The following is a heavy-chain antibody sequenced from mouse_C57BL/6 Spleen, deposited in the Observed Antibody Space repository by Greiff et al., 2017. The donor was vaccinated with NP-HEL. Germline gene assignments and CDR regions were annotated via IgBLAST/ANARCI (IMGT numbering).Heavy chain of an antibody. CDR2: IDPFDSYT. CDR3: ARTYSNYPFDY. V-gene: IGHV1-50*01. J-gene: IGHJ2*01. D-gene: IGHD2-5*01. CDR1: GYTFTSYW. Sequence: QVQLQQSGAELVKPGASVKLSCKASGYTFTSYWMQWVKQRPGQGLEWIGEIDPFDSYTNYNQKFKGKATLTVDTSSSTAYMQLSSLTSEDSAVYYCARTYSNYPFDYWGQGTTLTVSS.